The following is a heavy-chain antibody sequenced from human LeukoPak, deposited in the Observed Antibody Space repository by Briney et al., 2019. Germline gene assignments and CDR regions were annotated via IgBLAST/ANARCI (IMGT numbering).Heavy chain of an antibody. J-gene: IGHJ3*02. V-gene: IGHV4-39*01. CDR1: GGFIKSNRYY. D-gene: IGHD5-18*01. CDR2: IHYSGGT. Sequence: KPSETLSLTCTFSGGFIKSNRYYWGWIRQPLGKGLEWVGSIHYSGGTYYNPSLKSRVTISVDTSNDQVTLNLTSVTAADTAVYHCARHFYSDHWIWSSDILGQGTMVTISS. CDR3: ARHFYSDHWIWSSDI.